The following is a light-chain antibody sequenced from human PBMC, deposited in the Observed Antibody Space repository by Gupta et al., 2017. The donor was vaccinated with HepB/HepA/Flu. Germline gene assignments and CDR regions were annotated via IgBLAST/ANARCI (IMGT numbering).Light chain of an antibody. Sequence: QTVVTQEPSLTVSPGGTVTLTCASSTGAVTSGYYPNWFQQKPGQAPRALIYSTSNQHSWTPARFSGSLPGGKAALTLSGVQAEDEAEYYCLLYYGGAWVFGGGTKLTVL. V-gene: IGLV7-43*01. J-gene: IGLJ3*02. CDR3: LLYYGGAWV. CDR1: TGAVTSGYY. CDR2: STS.